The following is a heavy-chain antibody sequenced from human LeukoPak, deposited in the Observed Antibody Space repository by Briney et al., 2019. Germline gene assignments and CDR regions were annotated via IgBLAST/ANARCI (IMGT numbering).Heavy chain of an antibody. D-gene: IGHD6-19*01. CDR2: ISGSGGTT. CDR3: AKGSYSSGWNS. V-gene: IGHV3-23*01. CDR1: GFTFSSYG. J-gene: IGHJ4*02. Sequence: GGSLRLSCAASGFTFSSYGMSWVRQAPGKGLEWVSAISGSGGTTYYADSAKGRFTISRDNSKNTLYLQMNSLRAEDTAVYYCAKGSYSSGWNSWGQGTLVTVSS.